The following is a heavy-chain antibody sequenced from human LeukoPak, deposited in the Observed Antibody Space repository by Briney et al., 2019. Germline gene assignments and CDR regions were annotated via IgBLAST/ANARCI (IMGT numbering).Heavy chain of an antibody. J-gene: IGHJ4*02. D-gene: IGHD2-2*01. CDR3: VKDDREKEYSAITSCYIDY. CDR2: INSDGSYI. V-gene: IGHV3-64D*08. Sequence: AGGSLRLSCSASGFTFSLYAMHWVRQAPGKGLEYVSAINSDGSYIYYADSVKGRFTISRDNSKNILYLQMSSLRTEDTAVYYCVKDDREKEYSAITSCYIDYWGQGALVTVSS. CDR1: GFTFSLYA.